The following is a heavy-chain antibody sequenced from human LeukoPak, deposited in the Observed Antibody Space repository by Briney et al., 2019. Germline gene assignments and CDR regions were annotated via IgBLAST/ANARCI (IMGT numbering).Heavy chain of an antibody. CDR2: INPNSGGT. V-gene: IGHV1-2*06. CDR1: GYTFTGYY. CDR3: ARGRLVIMPSGPLIFDY. J-gene: IGHJ4*02. D-gene: IGHD3-9*01. Sequence: VASVKVSCKASGYTFTGYYMHWVRQAPGQGRELMGRINPNSGGTNYSQKFQGRVTMTRDTSISTAYMELSRLRSDDTAVYYCARGRLVIMPSGPLIFDYWGQGTLVTVSS.